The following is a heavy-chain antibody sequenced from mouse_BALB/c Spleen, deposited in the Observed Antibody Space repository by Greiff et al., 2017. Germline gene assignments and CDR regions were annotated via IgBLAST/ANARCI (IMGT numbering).Heavy chain of an antibody. Sequence: EVHLVESGGDLVKPGGSLKLSCAATGFTFSSYGMSWVRQTPDKRLEWVATISSGGSYTYYPDSVKGRFTISRDNAKNTLYLQMSSVKSEDTAMYYCARRGDYGSSYDYYAMDYWGQGTSVTVSS. CDR2: ISSGGSYT. V-gene: IGHV5-6*01. CDR3: ARRGDYGSSYDYYAMDY. CDR1: GFTFSSYG. J-gene: IGHJ4*01. D-gene: IGHD1-1*01.